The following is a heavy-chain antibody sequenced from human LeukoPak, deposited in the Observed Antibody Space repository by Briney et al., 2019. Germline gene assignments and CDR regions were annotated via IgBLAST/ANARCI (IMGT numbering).Heavy chain of an antibody. V-gene: IGHV4-59*08. D-gene: IGHD5-24*01. Sequence: SETLSLTCTVSGGSINAYYWSWIRQPPGKGLEWLGYISYSGDTNYNPSLKSRVTISVDTSRNQFSLRLSSVTATDTAVYYCARHLKKNGYNYYFDYWGQGTLVTVSS. CDR2: ISYSGDT. J-gene: IGHJ4*02. CDR1: GGSINAYY. CDR3: ARHLKKNGYNYYFDY.